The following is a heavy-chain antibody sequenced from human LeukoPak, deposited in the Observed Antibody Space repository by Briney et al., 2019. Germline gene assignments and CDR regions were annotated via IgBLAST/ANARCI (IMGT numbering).Heavy chain of an antibody. Sequence: GGSLKLSCAASGFIFSASAMHWVRQASGKGLEWVGRIRNKANSYATVYAASVKGRFTISRDDSKNTAYLQMNSLKTEDTAVYYCAKHPSGYYYDHFDYWGQGTLVTVSS. CDR1: GFIFSASA. D-gene: IGHD3-22*01. J-gene: IGHJ4*02. CDR2: IRNKANSYAT. CDR3: AKHPSGYYYDHFDY. V-gene: IGHV3-73*01.